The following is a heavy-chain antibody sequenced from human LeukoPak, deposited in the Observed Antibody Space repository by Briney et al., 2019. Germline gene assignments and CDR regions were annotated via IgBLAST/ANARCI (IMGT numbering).Heavy chain of an antibody. D-gene: IGHD2-15*01. CDR2: ISGSGGST. J-gene: IGHJ5*02. Sequence: GGSLRLSCAASGFTFSSYAMSWVRQAPGKGLEWVSAISGSGGSTYYADSVKGRFTISRDNSKNTLYLQMNSLRAEDTAVYYCAKKPSYDSGGSWAPFRVNWFDPWGQGTLVTVSS. CDR1: GFTFSSYA. V-gene: IGHV3-23*01. CDR3: AKKPSYDSGGSWAPFRVNWFDP.